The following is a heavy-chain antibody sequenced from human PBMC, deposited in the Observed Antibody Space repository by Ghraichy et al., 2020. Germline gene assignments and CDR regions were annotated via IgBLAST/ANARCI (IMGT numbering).Heavy chain of an antibody. V-gene: IGHV3-21*01. J-gene: IGHJ6*02. D-gene: IGHD6-25*01. Sequence: GSLRLSCAASGFTFSSYSMNWVRQAPGKGLEWVSAISSSSSYIYYADSVKGRFTISRDNARNSLFLQMNSLRAEDTAVYYCARISYGGYRGFGMDVWGQGTTVTVSS. CDR1: GFTFSSYS. CDR2: ISSSSSYI. CDR3: ARISYGGYRGFGMDV.